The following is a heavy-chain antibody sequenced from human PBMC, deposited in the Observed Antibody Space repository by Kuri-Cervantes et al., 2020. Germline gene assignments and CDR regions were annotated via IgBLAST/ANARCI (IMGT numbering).Heavy chain of an antibody. CDR2: IDYSSTYK. CDR1: GFTLSGFA. J-gene: IGHJ3*02. V-gene: IGHV3-21*04. CDR3: AKVEGGGWEDAFDI. D-gene: IGHD6-19*01. Sequence: ESLKISCAASGFTLSGFAITWVRQAPGKGLEWVSSIDYSSTYKYYADSVKGRFTISRDNAKNSLYLQMNSLRAEDTAVYYCAKVEGGGWEDAFDIWGQGTMVTVSS.